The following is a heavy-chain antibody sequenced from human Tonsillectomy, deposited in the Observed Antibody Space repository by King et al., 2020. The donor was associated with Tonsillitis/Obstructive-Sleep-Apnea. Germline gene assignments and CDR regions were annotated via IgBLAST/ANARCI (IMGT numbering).Heavy chain of an antibody. CDR1: GGSISSYY. V-gene: IGHV4-59*08. Sequence: QLQESGPGLVKPSETLSLTCTVSGGSISSYYWSWLRQPPGKGLEWIGYIYYSGSTNHNPSLKSRVTISLDTSKKQFSLKLSSVTAADTAVYYCASSVYYDRSGHSYYYYMGVWGKGTTVTVS. D-gene: IGHD3-22*01. CDR3: ASSVYYDRSGHSYYYYMGV. J-gene: IGHJ6*03. CDR2: IYYSGST.